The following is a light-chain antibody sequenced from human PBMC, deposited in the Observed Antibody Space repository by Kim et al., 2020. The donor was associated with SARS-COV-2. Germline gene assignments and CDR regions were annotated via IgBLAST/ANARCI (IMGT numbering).Light chain of an antibody. CDR1: SSNIGANYD. V-gene: IGLV1-40*01. J-gene: IGLJ2*01. CDR2: AND. Sequence: GVTISCTGSSSNIGANYDVHWYQQVPGTAPKLLIYANDKRPSGVPDRFSGSKSGTAASLAITGLQAEDEAGYYCQSFDSSLSGAIFGGGTQLTVL. CDR3: QSFDSSLSGAI.